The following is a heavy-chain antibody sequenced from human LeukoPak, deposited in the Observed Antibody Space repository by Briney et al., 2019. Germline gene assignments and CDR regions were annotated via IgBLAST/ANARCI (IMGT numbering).Heavy chain of an antibody. V-gene: IGHV2-70*11. CDR2: IDWDDYK. Sequence: SGPALVKPTQTLSPTCIFSGFSLSTSGMCVSWIRQPLVMAVESLARIDWDDYKYYSTSLKARLTISKDTSKNQVVLTMTNVDPVDTATYYCARAAPRQYTPFDTWGQGNLVTVSS. CDR1: GFSLSTSGMC. CDR3: ARAAPRQYTPFDT. J-gene: IGHJ4*02. D-gene: IGHD2-15*01.